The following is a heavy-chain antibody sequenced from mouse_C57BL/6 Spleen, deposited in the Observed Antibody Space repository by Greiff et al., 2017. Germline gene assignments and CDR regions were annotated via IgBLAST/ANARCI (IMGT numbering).Heavy chain of an antibody. J-gene: IGHJ2*01. CDR2: IYPGDGDT. CDR3: ARGGATDY. V-gene: IGHV1-82*01. Sequence: QVQLQQSGPELVKPGASVKISCKASGYAFSSSWMNWVKQRPGKGLEWIGRIYPGDGDTNYNGKFKGKATLTADKSSSTACMQLSSLTSEDSAVYFCARGGATDYWGQGTTLTVSS. D-gene: IGHD1-1*01. CDR1: GYAFSSSW.